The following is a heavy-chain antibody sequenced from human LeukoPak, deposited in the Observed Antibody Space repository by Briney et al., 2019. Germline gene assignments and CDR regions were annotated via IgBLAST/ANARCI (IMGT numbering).Heavy chain of an antibody. J-gene: IGHJ4*02. Sequence: PSETLSLTCTVSRGSISGGGFYWAWIRQHPGQGLEWIGYITHGGSTYYNPALESRISIFRDTSKNQFSLSLTSLTAADTAVYFCASVDWESYYLDSWGQGSLVTVSS. D-gene: IGHD3-9*01. CDR3: ASVDWESYYLDS. V-gene: IGHV4-31*03. CDR2: ITHGGST. CDR1: RGSISGGGFY.